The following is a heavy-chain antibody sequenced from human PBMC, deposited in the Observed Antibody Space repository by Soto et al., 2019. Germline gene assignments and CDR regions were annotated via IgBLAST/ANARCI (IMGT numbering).Heavy chain of an antibody. CDR2: TNPGNGNT. V-gene: IGHV1-3*01. J-gene: IGHJ2*01. CDR1: GYTFTSYA. D-gene: IGHD3-16*01. CDR3: ARGSSSMTTFYFDL. Sequence: QVQLVQSGAEVKKPGASVKVSCKASGYTFTSYAMHWVRQAPGQRLEWKGWTNPGNGNTKYSQKFQGRVTITRDTSASTAYMELSSLRSEDTAVYYCARGSSSMTTFYFDLWGRGTLVTVSS.